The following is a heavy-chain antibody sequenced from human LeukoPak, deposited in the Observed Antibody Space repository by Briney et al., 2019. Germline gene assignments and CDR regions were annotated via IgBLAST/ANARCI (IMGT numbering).Heavy chain of an antibody. CDR1: GFSVTNNY. Sequence: PGGSLRLSCAVSGFSVTNNYMSWVRQAPGKGLEWVSVFYVGGATYYADSVKGRFTISRDNSENTLYLQMKSLRAEDTAVYYCASHGYWGQGTLVTVSS. CDR2: FYVGGAT. J-gene: IGHJ4*02. V-gene: IGHV3-53*01. CDR3: ASHGY.